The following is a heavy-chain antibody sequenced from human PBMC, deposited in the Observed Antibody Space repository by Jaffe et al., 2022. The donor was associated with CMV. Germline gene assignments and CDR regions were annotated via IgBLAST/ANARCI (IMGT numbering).Heavy chain of an antibody. Sequence: QVQLQQWGAGLLKPSETLSLTCAVYGGSFSGYYWSWIRQPPGKGLEWIGEINHSGSTNYNPSLKSRVTISVDTSKNQFSLKLSSVTAADTAVYYCARFRRPPYYFDYWGQGTLVTVSS. CDR3: ARFRRPPYYFDY. CDR1: GGSFSGYY. V-gene: IGHV4-34*01. CDR2: INHSGST. J-gene: IGHJ4*02.